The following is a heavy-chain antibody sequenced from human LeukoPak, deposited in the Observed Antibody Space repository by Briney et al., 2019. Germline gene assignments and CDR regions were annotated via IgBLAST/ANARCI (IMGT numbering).Heavy chain of an antibody. CDR2: IKQDGSEK. Sequence: GGSLRLSCAASGFTFSSYWMSWVRQAPGKGLEWVANIKQDGSEKYYVDSVKGRFTISRDNAKNSLYLQMNSLRAEDTAVYYCARDRGSYTSPDDAFDIWGQGTMVTVSS. CDR1: GFTFSSYW. J-gene: IGHJ3*02. D-gene: IGHD1-26*01. CDR3: ARDRGSYTSPDDAFDI. V-gene: IGHV3-7*01.